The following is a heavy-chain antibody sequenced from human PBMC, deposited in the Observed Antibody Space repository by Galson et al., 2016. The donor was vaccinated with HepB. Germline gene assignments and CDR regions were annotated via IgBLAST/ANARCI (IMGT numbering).Heavy chain of an antibody. J-gene: IGHJ6*02. CDR2: IKDDGSQK. CDR3: ARDSGRREDV. Sequence: SLRLSCAASGFTFSNYAMSWVRQAPGKGLEWVAYIKDDGSQKYYVDSVKGRFTISRDNAKNSLYLQMNTLRAEDTALYYCARDSGRREDVWGQGTTVTVSS. V-gene: IGHV3-7*04. CDR1: GFTFSNYA.